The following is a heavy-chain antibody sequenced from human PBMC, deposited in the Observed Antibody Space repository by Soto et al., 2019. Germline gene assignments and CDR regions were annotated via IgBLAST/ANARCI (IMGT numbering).Heavy chain of an antibody. V-gene: IGHV4-39*01. CDR1: NGSISSRSSY. CDR3: GSQDYGAKGHYFEN. CDR2: IYYIGNT. Sequence: QLQLQESGSGLVKPSETLSLTCIVSNGSISSRSSYWGWIRQNPGKGLEWIGGIYYIGNTYYNPTLKNPVTISIDTSKTQFSLKKNSVSAADTAVYFCGSQDYGAKGHYFENWGQGALVTVSS. D-gene: IGHD4-17*01. J-gene: IGHJ4*02.